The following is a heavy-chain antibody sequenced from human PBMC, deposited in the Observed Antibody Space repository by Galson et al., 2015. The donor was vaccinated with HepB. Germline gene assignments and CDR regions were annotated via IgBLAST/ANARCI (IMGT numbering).Heavy chain of an antibody. D-gene: IGHD3-16*01. CDR1: GYKFNSHY. J-gene: IGHJ5*02. Sequence: SVKVSCKASGYKFNSHYIHWVRQAPGQGLAWMGTINPSGGSTTYAQRFQGRVTMTRDMSTNTIYMELTSLTSEDTAMYYCAREWGIKGWFDPWGQGTLVTVSS. CDR3: AREWGIKGWFDP. V-gene: IGHV1-46*02. CDR2: INPSGGST.